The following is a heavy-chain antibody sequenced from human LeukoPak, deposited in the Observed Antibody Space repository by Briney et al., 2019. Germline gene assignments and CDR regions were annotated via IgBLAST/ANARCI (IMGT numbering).Heavy chain of an antibody. J-gene: IGHJ5*02. D-gene: IGHD6-13*01. CDR2: INHSGST. Sequence: SETLSLTGAVYGGSFSGYYWSWIRQPPGKGLEWIGEINHSGSTNYNPSLKSRVTISVDTSKNQFSLKLSSVTAADTAVYYCAREAAQNWFDPWGQGTLVTVSS. CDR1: GGSFSGYY. CDR3: AREAAQNWFDP. V-gene: IGHV4-34*09.